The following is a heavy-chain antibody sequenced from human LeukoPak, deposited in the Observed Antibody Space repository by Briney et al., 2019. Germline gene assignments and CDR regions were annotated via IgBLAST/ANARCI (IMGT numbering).Heavy chain of an antibody. CDR2: ISSSGSTI. CDR3: ARGYGDYEEFYYYGMDV. D-gene: IGHD4-17*01. V-gene: IGHV3-11*01. Sequence: GGSLRLSCAAAGFTFSAYYMSWIRQAPGKGLEWVSYISSSGSTIYYADSVKGRFTISRDNAKNSLYLQMNSLRAEDTAVYYCARGYGDYEEFYYYGMDVWGQGTTVTVSS. CDR1: GFTFSAYY. J-gene: IGHJ6*02.